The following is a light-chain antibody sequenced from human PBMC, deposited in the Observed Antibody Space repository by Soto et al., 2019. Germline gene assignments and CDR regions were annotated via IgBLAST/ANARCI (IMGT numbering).Light chain of an antibody. CDR3: QSYDSSLSVVV. Sequence: QSVLTQPPSVSGAPGQRVTISCTGSSSNIGAGYDVHWYQQLPGTAPKLLIYGNNNRPPGVPDRFSGSKSGTSASLAITGLQAEDEADYYCQSYDSSLSVVVFGGGTKLTVL. V-gene: IGLV1-40*01. CDR2: GNN. CDR1: SSNIGAGYD. J-gene: IGLJ2*01.